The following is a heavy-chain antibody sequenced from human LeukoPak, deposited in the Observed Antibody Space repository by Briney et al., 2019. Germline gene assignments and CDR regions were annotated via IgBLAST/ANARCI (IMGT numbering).Heavy chain of an antibody. CDR3: ARGESVIRITYP. CDR1: GYTFTDSS. CDR2: IHPIGGAT. V-gene: IGHV1-2*02. D-gene: IGHD3-16*01. J-gene: IGHJ4*02. Sequence: ASVKVSCKASGYTFTDSSIHWVRQAPGQGLEWLGWIHPIGGATHYKQKFQGRVILTRDTSIGTAYMEVTRLTSDDTAVYYCARGESVIRITYPWGQGTQVTVSS.